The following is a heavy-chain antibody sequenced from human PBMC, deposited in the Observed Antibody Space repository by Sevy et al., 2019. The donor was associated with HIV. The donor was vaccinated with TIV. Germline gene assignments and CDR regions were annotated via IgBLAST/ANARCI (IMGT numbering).Heavy chain of an antibody. CDR1: GFTFSSYS. Sequence: GGSLRLSCAASGFTFSSYSMVWVRQAPGKGLEWISYISAESVMIDYADSVKGRFTISRDNVKKSVYLEMNSLRVEDTAVYYCARDWWDTYGYHWLDPWCPGTLVTVSS. D-gene: IGHD5-18*01. V-gene: IGHV3-48*01. J-gene: IGHJ5*02. CDR3: ARDWWDTYGYHWLDP. CDR2: ISAESVMI.